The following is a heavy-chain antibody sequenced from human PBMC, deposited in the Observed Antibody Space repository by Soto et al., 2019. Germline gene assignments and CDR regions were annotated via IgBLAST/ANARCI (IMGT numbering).Heavy chain of an antibody. J-gene: IGHJ4*02. CDR2: INTGNGNT. V-gene: IGHV1-3*04. D-gene: IGHD6-19*01. CDR3: ARDLGGWPDY. CDR1: GYTFTSYA. Sequence: QVQLVQSGAEVKKPGASVKVSCKASGYTFTSYAIHWVRQAPGQRLEWMGWINTGNGNTKYSQKFQDRVTITRDTSASTAYMELSSLRSEDTAVYYCARDLGGWPDYWGQGTLVTVSS.